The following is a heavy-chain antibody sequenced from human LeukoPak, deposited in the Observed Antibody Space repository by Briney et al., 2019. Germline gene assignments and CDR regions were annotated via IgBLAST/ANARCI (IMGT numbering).Heavy chain of an antibody. D-gene: IGHD3-22*01. CDR2: IYYSGST. V-gene: IGHV4-59*01. J-gene: IGHJ5*02. Sequence: SETLSLTCTVSGGSISSYYWSWIRQPPGKGLEWIGYIYYSGSTNYNPSLKSRVTISVDTSKNQFSLKLSSVTAADTAVYYCARDYLMYDSSSYGPNWFDPWGQGTLVTVSS. CDR1: GGSISSYY. CDR3: ARDYLMYDSSSYGPNWFDP.